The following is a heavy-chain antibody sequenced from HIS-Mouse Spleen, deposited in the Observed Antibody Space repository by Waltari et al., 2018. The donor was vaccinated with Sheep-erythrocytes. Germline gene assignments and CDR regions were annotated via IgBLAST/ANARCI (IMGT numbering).Heavy chain of an antibody. CDR2: ISYDGSNK. J-gene: IGHJ4*02. V-gene: IGHV3-30*18. CDR1: GFTFSSYG. CDR3: AKDFRWLRYFDY. Sequence: QVQLVESGGGVVQPGRSLRLSCAASGFTFSSYGMHWVRQAPGKGVEWVAVISYDGSNKYYADSVKGRFTISRDNSKNTLYLQMNSLRAEDTAVYYCAKDFRWLRYFDYWGQGTLVTVSS. D-gene: IGHD5-12*01.